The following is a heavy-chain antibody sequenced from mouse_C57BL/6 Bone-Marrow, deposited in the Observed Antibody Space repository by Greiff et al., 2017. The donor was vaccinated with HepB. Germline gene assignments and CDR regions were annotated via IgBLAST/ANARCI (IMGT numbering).Heavy chain of an antibody. CDR1: GYTFTSYG. V-gene: IGHV1-81*01. Sequence: QVQLKESGAELARPGASVKLSCKASGYTFTSYGISWVKQRTGQGLEWIGEIYPRSGNTYYNEKFKGKATLTADKSSSTAYMELRSLTSEDSAVYFCARKYYGNYRYFDVWGTGTTVTVSS. CDR3: ARKYYGNYRYFDV. J-gene: IGHJ1*03. CDR2: IYPRSGNT. D-gene: IGHD2-1*01.